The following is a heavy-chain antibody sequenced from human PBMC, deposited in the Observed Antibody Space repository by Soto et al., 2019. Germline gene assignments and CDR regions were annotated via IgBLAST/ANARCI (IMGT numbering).Heavy chain of an antibody. CDR3: ARDGIAAGGYGMDV. J-gene: IGHJ6*02. CDR1: GGSISSGDYY. Sequence: TLSLTCTVSGGSISSGDYYWSWIRQPPGKGLEWIGYIYYSGSTYYNPSLKSRVTISVDTSKNQFSLKLSSVTAADTAVYYCARDGIAAGGYGMDVWGQGTTVTVSS. CDR2: IYYSGST. D-gene: IGHD6-13*01. V-gene: IGHV4-30-4*01.